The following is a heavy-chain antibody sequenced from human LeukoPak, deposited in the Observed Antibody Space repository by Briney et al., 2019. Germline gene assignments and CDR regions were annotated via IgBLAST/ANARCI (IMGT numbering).Heavy chain of an antibody. CDR3: ANEPQRAGTLKV. Sequence: PGGSLRLSCAASGFTFSSYAMSWVRQAPGKGLEWVSAISGSGGSTYYADSVKGRFTISRDNSKNTLYLQMNSLRTEDTAVYYCANEPQRAGTLKVWGQGTLVTVSS. V-gene: IGHV3-23*01. J-gene: IGHJ4*02. CDR2: ISGSGGST. D-gene: IGHD6-19*01. CDR1: GFTFSSYA.